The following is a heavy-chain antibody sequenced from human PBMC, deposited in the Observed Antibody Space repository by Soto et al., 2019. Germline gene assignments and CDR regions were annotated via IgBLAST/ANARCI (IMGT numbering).Heavy chain of an antibody. D-gene: IGHD3-10*01. CDR3: AREEQPEEYYYGSGSNYYYYGMDV. Sequence: GGSLRLSCAASGFTFSSYAMHWVRQAPGKGLEWVAVISYDGSNKYYADSVKGRFTISRDNSKNTLYLQMNSLRAEDTAVYYCAREEQPEEYYYGSGSNYYYYGMDVWGQGTTVTVSS. CDR1: GFTFSSYA. V-gene: IGHV3-30-3*01. J-gene: IGHJ6*02. CDR2: ISYDGSNK.